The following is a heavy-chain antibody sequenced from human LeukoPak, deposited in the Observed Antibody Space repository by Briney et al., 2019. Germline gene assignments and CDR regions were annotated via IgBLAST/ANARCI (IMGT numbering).Heavy chain of an antibody. Sequence: GGSLRLSCAASRFTFSSYGMHWVRQASGKGLEWVGRIRSKANSYATAYAASVKGRFTISRDDSKNTAYLQMNSLKTEDTAVYYCTTEVRGVMGGYWGQGTLVTVSS. CDR3: TTEVRGVMGGY. V-gene: IGHV3-73*01. J-gene: IGHJ4*02. CDR1: RFTFSSYG. CDR2: IRSKANSYAT. D-gene: IGHD3-10*01.